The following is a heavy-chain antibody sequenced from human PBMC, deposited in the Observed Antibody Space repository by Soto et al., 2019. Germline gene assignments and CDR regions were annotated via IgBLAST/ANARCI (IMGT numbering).Heavy chain of an antibody. Sequence: EVQLVETGGGLIQLGGSLRLSCAASGFTVSNNYMSWVRQAPGKGLEWVSHIYSGGTTYYTDSVKGRFTISRDNSKNTLYLHMNSLRVEDPAVYYCARDQFFGSASSNNRYSYFYGMDVWGQGTTVTVSS. CDR3: ARDQFFGSASSNNRYSYFYGMDV. D-gene: IGHD3-10*01. CDR2: IYSGGTT. CDR1: GFTVSNNY. J-gene: IGHJ6*02. V-gene: IGHV3-53*02.